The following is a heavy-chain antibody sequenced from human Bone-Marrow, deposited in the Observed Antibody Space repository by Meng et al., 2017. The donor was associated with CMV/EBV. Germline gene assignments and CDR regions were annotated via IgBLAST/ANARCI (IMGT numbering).Heavy chain of an antibody. J-gene: IGHJ3*02. CDR2: ISSSSSYI. CDR3: ARSSGWYIDDAFDI. Sequence: GESLKISCAASGFTFSSYSMNWVRQAPGKGLEWVSSISSSSSYIYYADSVKGRFTISRDNAKNSLYLQMNSLRAEDTAVYYCARSSGWYIDDAFDIWGQGTMVTVSS. V-gene: IGHV3-21*01. D-gene: IGHD6-19*01. CDR1: GFTFSSYS.